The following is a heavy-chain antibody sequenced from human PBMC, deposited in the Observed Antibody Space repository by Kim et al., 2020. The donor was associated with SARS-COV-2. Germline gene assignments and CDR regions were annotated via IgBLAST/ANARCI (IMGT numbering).Heavy chain of an antibody. Sequence: SETLSLTCTVSGGSISSGGYYCSWIRQHPGKGLEWIGYIYYSGSTYYNPSLKSRVTISVDTSKNQFSLKLSSVTAADPAVYYCARATMITFGGVIDHFDYWGQGTLVTVSS. V-gene: IGHV4-31*03. D-gene: IGHD3-16*02. CDR2: IYYSGST. CDR1: GGSISSGGYY. J-gene: IGHJ4*02. CDR3: ARATMITFGGVIDHFDY.